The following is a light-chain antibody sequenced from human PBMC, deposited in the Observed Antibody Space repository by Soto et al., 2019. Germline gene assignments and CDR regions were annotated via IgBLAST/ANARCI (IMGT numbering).Light chain of an antibody. CDR3: GTWDDTLDGPI. CDR2: RNS. V-gene: IGLV1-44*01. J-gene: IGLJ2*01. CDR1: SSNIGSNS. Sequence: QLVLTQAPSASGTPGQGVTISCSGGSSNIGSNSVNWYQHLPGTAPKLVIYRNSQRPSGVPDRFSGSQSGTSASLAISGLLSEDAGDYYCGTWDDTLDGPIFGGGTKVTVL.